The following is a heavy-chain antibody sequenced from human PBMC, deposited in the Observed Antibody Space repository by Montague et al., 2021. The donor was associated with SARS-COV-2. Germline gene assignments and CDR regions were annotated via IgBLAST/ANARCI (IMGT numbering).Heavy chain of an antibody. CDR1: GLTFSNSR. CDR3: ARGGFYCFDS. CDR2: IKYDESEK. D-gene: IGHD5-12*01. V-gene: IGHV3-7*01. Sequence: SLRLSCAASGLTFSNSRMNWVRQAPGKGLEWVANIKYDESEKSYVDSVKGRFTISRDNAKNSLYLQMNGLRVEDTAVYYCARGGFYCFDSWGQGTLVTVSP. J-gene: IGHJ4*02.